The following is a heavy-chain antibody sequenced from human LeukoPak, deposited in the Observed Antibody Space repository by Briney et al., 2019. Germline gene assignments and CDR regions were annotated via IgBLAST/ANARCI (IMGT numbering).Heavy chain of an antibody. V-gene: IGHV1-24*01. CDR2: FDPEDGET. Sequence: ASVKVSCKVSGYTLTELSMHWVRQAPGKGLEWMGGFDPEDGETIYAQKFQGRVTMTEDTSTDTAYMELSSLRSEDTAVYYCATSYDYSNYASPAGEYGMDVWGQGTTVTVSS. CDR3: ATSYDYSNYASPAGEYGMDV. D-gene: IGHD4-11*01. CDR1: GYTLTELS. J-gene: IGHJ6*02.